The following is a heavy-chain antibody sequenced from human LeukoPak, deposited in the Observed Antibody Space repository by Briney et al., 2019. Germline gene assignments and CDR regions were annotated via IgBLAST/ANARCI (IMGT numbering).Heavy chain of an antibody. J-gene: IGHJ4*02. V-gene: IGHV3-66*01. CDR3: AKLGFDSSGSHSLVDY. CDR1: GFTVSGNS. CDR2: IYDGGST. D-gene: IGHD3-22*01. Sequence: PGGSLRLSCAASGFTVSGNSMSWVRQAPGKGLEWVSVIYDGGSTYDADSVKGRFSISRDNSKNTLYVQMNSLGAEDTALYYCAKLGFDSSGSHSLVDYWGQGTPVTVSS.